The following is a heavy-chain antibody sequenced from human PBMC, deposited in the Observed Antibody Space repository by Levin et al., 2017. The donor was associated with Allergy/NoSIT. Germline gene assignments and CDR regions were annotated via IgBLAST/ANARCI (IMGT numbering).Heavy chain of an antibody. J-gene: IGHJ2*01. CDR3: ARVSGDQYSSGYHDL. Sequence: PSETLSLTCTVSGASIISNSYYWSWVRQHPVPGLEWIAYIYYGGRTYSNPSLRSRLAMSADTSNNRFSLNLTSVTAADSAMYYCARVSGDQYSSGYHDLWGRGTLVTVSS. CDR1: GASIISNSYY. V-gene: IGHV4-31*03. D-gene: IGHD4-11*01. CDR2: IYYGGRT.